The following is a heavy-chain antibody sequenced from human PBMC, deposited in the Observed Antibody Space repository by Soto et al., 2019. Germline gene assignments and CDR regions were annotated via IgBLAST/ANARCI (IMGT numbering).Heavy chain of an antibody. CDR1: GFTFSSYS. CDR3: ARDPSALVVVVAATRYFEL. V-gene: IGHV3-21*01. Sequence: GALRLSCAASGFTFSSYSMNWVRQAPGKGLEWVSSISSSSSYIYYADSVKGRFTISRDNAKNSLYLQMNSLRAEDTAVYYCARDPSALVVVVAATRYFELWGRGTLVIVSS. J-gene: IGHJ2*01. D-gene: IGHD2-15*01. CDR2: ISSSSSYI.